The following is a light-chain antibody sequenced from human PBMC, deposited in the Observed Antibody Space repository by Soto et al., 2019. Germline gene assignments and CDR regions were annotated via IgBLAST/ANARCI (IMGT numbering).Light chain of an antibody. CDR2: EDI. J-gene: IGLJ2*01. CDR1: ISDVGRYNL. V-gene: IGLV2-23*01. CDR3: CSYAGGASVV. Sequence: QSALTQPASVSGSPGQSITISCTGTISDVGRYNLVSWYQQHPDKAPKLIIYEDIERPSGVSHRFSGSTSGNTASLTISGLKTEYEAKYLFCSYAGGASVVFGGGTKLTVL.